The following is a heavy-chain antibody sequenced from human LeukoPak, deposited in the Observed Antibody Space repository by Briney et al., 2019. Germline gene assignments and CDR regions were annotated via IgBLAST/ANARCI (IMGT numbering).Heavy chain of an antibody. Sequence: GRSLRLFCVASGFSFSSYGMHWVRQAPGKGLEWVAVISYEGSNEYYGDSVKGRFTISRDNSKNTLYLQMTSLRAEDTAVYYCAKDGIRYYYDSSGFYGDSWGQGTLVTVSS. D-gene: IGHD3-22*01. CDR3: AKDGIRYYYDSSGFYGDS. CDR2: ISYEGSNE. J-gene: IGHJ4*02. V-gene: IGHV3-30*18. CDR1: GFSFSSYG.